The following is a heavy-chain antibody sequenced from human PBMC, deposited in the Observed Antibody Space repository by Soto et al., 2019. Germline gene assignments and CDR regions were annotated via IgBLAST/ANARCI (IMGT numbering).Heavy chain of an antibody. J-gene: IGHJ6*02. CDR2: INHSGST. Sequence: PSETLSLTCAVYGGSFSGYYWSWIRQPPGKGLEWIGEINHSGSTNYNPSLKSRVTISVDTSKNQFSLKLSSVTAADTAVYYCARGRQLTTYYYYGMDGWVQGTTVIVYS. CDR1: GGSFSGYY. CDR3: ARGRQLTTYYYYGMDG. D-gene: IGHD6-6*01. V-gene: IGHV4-34*01.